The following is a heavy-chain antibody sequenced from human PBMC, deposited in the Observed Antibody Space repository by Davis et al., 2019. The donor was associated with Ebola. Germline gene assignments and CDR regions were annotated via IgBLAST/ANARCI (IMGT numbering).Heavy chain of an antibody. CDR1: GFTFSSYW. J-gene: IGHJ6*02. V-gene: IGHV3-9*01. CDR3: AKDLQYSSSYYYGMDV. Sequence: SLKISCAASGFTFSSYWMSWVRQAPGKGLEWVSGISWNSGSIGYADSVKGRFTISRDNAKNSLYLQMNSLRAEDTALYYCAKDLQYSSSYYYGMDVWGQGTTVTVSS. CDR2: ISWNSGSI. D-gene: IGHD6-6*01.